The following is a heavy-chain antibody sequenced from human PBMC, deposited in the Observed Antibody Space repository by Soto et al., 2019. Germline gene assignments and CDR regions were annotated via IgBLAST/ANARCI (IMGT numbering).Heavy chain of an antibody. CDR3: ARELGYCSSTSCYKGSYGMDV. D-gene: IGHD2-2*02. CDR1: GFTFRIFT. Sequence: GSLRLAGAASGFTFRIFTMNWVRQAAGKGLEWVAVIWYEGSNKYYADSVKGRFIISRDNSKNTLYLQMNSLRAEDTAVYYCARELGYCSSTSCYKGSYGMDVWGPGTTVTVYS. V-gene: IGHV3-33*08. J-gene: IGHJ6*02. CDR2: IWYEGSNK.